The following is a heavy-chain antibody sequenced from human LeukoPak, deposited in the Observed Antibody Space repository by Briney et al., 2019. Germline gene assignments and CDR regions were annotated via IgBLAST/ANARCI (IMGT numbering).Heavy chain of an antibody. D-gene: IGHD2-2*01. CDR1: GFIFSDFY. J-gene: IGHJ5*02. Sequence: GGSLRLSCAGSGFIFSDFYMSWIRQAPGKGPECVSHISPGGSVIYYADSVKGRFTITRDNANNSLSLQMSGLRAEDTAVYYCATEDGYCTSSTSFGSHKNWFDPWGQGTLVTVSS. CDR3: ATEDGYCTSSTSFGSHKNWFDP. CDR2: ISPGGSVI. V-gene: IGHV3-11*04.